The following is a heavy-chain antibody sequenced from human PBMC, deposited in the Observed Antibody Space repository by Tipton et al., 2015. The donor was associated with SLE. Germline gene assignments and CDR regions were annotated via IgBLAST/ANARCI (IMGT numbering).Heavy chain of an antibody. D-gene: IGHD3-16*01. CDR3: ASLRPLGYFDL. CDR2: IYYSGST. V-gene: IGHV4-39*07. Sequence: TLSLTCTVSGGSISSSSYYWGWIRQPPGKGLEWIGSIYYSGSTNYNPSLKSRVTISVDTSKNQFSLKLSSVTAADTAVYYCASLRPLGYFDLWGRGTLVTVSS. J-gene: IGHJ2*01. CDR1: GGSISSSSYY.